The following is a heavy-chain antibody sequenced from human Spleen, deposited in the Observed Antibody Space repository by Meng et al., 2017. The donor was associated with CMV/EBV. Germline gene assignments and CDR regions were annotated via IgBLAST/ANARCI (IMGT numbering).Heavy chain of an antibody. V-gene: IGHV4-39*01. CDR2: IYYSGSP. J-gene: IGHJ4*02. CDR1: GGFISNVDYY. D-gene: IGHD1-14*01. CDR3: ASRTPGHFFDY. Sequence: CTVSGGFISNVDYYWGWIRQPPGKGLEWIGSIYYSGSPYYNPSLKSRVTLSVDKFKNQFSLRLNSLTAADTAVYYCASRTPGHFFDYWGQGTLVTVSS.